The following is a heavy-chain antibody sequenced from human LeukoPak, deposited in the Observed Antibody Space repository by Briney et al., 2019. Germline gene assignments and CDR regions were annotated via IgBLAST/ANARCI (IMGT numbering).Heavy chain of an antibody. CDR2: VTGTGGNT. D-gene: IGHD3-10*01. V-gene: IGHV3-23*01. CDR3: AKVHGSGSYRFDF. CDR1: GFTFDSYA. J-gene: IGHJ4*02. Sequence: GGSLRLSCEGSGFTFDSYAMSWVRQSPGKGLEWVSAVTGTGGNTYHADSAKDRFTISRDNSKNTVYLQMNSLRAEDTAIYYCAKVHGSGSYRFDFWGQGTLVTVSS.